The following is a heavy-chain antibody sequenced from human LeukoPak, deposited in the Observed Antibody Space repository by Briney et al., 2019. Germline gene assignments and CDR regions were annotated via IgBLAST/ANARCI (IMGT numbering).Heavy chain of an antibody. CDR3: ARDKGGNSDS. CDR1: GFSFSTYT. D-gene: IGHD4-23*01. J-gene: IGHJ4*02. V-gene: IGHV3-21*01. CDR2: ISSSGNYR. Sequence: GGSLRLSCAASGFSFSTYTMICFRQAPGKALEWVSSISSSGNYRDFADSVKGRFTISRDNAQKSLYLQMNSLRAEDTAIYYCARDKGGNSDSWGQGTQVTVSS.